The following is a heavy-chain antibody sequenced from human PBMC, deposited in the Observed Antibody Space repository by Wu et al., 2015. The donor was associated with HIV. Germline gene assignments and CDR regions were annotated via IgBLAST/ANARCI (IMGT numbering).Heavy chain of an antibody. CDR2: FDPEDGET. V-gene: IGHV1-24*01. Sequence: QVQLVQSGAEVKKPGASVKVSCKVSGYTLTELSMHWVRQAPGKGLEWMGGFDPEDGETIYAQKFQGRVTMTEDTSTDTAYMELSSLRSEDTAVYYCATGSRRSYRYTDAFDIWGQGTMVTVSS. D-gene: IGHD3-16*02. CDR3: ATGSRRSYRYTDAFDI. J-gene: IGHJ3*02. CDR1: GYTLTELS.